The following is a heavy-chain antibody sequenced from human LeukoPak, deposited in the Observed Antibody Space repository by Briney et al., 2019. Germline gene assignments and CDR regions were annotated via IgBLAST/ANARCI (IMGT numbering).Heavy chain of an antibody. CDR2: IWCDGSNK. D-gene: IGHD2-15*01. V-gene: IGHV3-33*01. CDR1: GFTFSSYG. J-gene: IGHJ6*04. CDR3: ARDRGCSGGSCYSNYYYYGMDV. Sequence: GRSLRLSCAASGFTFSSYGMHWVRQAPGKGLEWVAVIWCDGSNKYYADSVKGRFTISRDNSKNTLYLQMNSLRAEDTAVYYCARDRGCSGGSCYSNYYYYGMDVWGKGTTVTVSS.